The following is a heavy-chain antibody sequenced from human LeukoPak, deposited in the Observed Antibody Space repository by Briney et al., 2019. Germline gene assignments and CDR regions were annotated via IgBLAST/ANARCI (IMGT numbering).Heavy chain of an antibody. CDR1: GFTFSSNT. CDR3: ATDPAKGLWYGELLYPEDY. Sequence: PGGSLRLSCAASGFTFSSNTMNWVRQAPGKGLEWVSSISPSSTTKDYADSVKSRFTISRDNAKYSLFLQMDSLRAEDTAVYYCATDPAKGLWYGELLYPEDYWGQGTLVTVSS. J-gene: IGHJ4*02. D-gene: IGHD3-10*01. CDR2: ISPSSTTK. V-gene: IGHV3-48*04.